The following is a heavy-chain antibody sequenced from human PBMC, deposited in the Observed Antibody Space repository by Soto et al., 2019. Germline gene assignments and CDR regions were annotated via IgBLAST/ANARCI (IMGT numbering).Heavy chain of an antibody. J-gene: IGHJ4*02. V-gene: IGHV5-51*01. CDR3: ARQGNGAEGFDY. CDR2: FYPGGSDT. D-gene: IGHD4-17*01. CDR1: GYYFQSYG. Sequence: GESLKIAFKGSGYYFQSYGIGWVRQMPGKRLEWMGIFYPGGSDTRYSPSFQGQVTISADRSISTAYLQWSSLKPSDTAMYYCARQGNGAEGFDYWGQGTLVTVTS.